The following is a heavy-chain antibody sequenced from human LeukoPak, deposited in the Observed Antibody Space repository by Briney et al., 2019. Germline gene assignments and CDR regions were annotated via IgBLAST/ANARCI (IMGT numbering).Heavy chain of an antibody. CDR2: ISGSGGST. D-gene: IGHD3-9*01. CDR3: AKEQPLTPQYYDILTGYYPGYFDY. J-gene: IGHJ4*02. V-gene: IGHV3-23*01. CDR1: GFTFSSYG. Sequence: GGSLRLSCAASGFTFSSYGMSWVRQAPGKGLEWVSAISGSGGSTYYADSVKGRFTISRDNSKNTLYLQMNSLRAEDTAVYYCAKEQPLTPQYYDILTGYYPGYFDYWGQGTLVTVSS.